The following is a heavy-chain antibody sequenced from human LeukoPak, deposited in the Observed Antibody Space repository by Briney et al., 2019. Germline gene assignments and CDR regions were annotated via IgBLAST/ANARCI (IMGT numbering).Heavy chain of an antibody. CDR3: ARGTKRYCSSTSCYPTRAGHFDL. D-gene: IGHD2-2*01. V-gene: IGHV4-34*01. CDR2: INHSGST. CDR1: GGSFSGYY. J-gene: IGHJ2*01. Sequence: PSETLSLTCAVYGGSFSGYYWSWIRQPPGKGLEWIGEINHSGSTNYNPSLKSRVTISVDTSKNQFSLKLSSVTAADTAVYYCARGTKRYCSSTSCYPTRAGHFDLWGRGTLVTVSS.